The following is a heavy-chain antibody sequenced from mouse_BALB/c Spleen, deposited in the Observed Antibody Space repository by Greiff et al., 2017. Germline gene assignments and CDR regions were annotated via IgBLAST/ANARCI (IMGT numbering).Heavy chain of an antibody. D-gene: IGHD2-1*01. CDR1: GFSLSTSGMG. CDR2: IWWDDDK. Sequence: QVTLKVSGPGILQPSQTLSLTCSFSGFSLSTSGMGVGWIRQPSGKGLEWLAHIWWDDDKRYNPALKSRLTISKDTSSNQVFLKIASVDTADTATYYCARNDGNHQAWFAYWGQGTLVTVSA. CDR3: ARNDGNHQAWFAY. V-gene: IGHV8-8*01. J-gene: IGHJ3*01.